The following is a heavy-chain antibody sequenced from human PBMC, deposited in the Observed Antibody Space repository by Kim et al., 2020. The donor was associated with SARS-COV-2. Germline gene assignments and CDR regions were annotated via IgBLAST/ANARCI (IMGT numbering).Heavy chain of an antibody. Sequence: ETLSLTCTVSGGSISSSSYYWGWIRQPPGKGLEWIGSIYYSGSTYYNPSLKSRVTISVDTSKNQFSLKLSSVTAADTAVYYCATTSAANYGMDVWGQGTTVTVSS. CDR3: ATTSAANYGMDV. CDR1: GGSISSSSYY. CDR2: IYYSGST. D-gene: IGHD6-13*01. J-gene: IGHJ6*02. V-gene: IGHV4-39*07.